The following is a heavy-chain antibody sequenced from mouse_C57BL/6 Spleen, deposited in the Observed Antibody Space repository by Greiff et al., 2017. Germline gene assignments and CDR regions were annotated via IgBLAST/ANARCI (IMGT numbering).Heavy chain of an antibody. J-gene: IGHJ2*01. V-gene: IGHV1-69*01. D-gene: IGHD3-2*02. CDR1: GYTFTSYW. CDR2: IDPSDSYT. Sequence: QVQLQQPGAELVMPGASVKLSCKASGYTFTSYWMHWVKQRPGQGLEWIGEIDPSDSYTNYNQKFKGKSTLTVDKSSSTAYMQLSSLTSEDSAVYYCARREAGYYFDYWGQGTTLTVSS. CDR3: ARREAGYYFDY.